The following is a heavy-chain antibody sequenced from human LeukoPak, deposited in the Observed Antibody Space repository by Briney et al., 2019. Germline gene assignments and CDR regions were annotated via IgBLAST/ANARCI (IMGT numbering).Heavy chain of an antibody. V-gene: IGHV4-4*07. CDR3: ARVLSRSSDAFDI. Sequence: PSETLSLTCTVSGGSISNYYWSWIRQPAGKGLEWIGRIYAGGTASYNPPLNSRVTMSADMSKNQLSLRLTSVTAADTAVYYCARVLSRSSDAFDIWGQGTMVTVSS. CDR1: GGSISNYY. J-gene: IGHJ3*02. CDR2: IYAGGTA. D-gene: IGHD4/OR15-4a*01.